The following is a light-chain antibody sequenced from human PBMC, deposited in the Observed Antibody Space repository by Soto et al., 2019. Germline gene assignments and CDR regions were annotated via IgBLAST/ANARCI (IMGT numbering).Light chain of an antibody. J-gene: IGKJ5*01. Sequence: DIQMTQSPSSLSASVGDRVTITCRASQSISGFLTWYQQLPGKAPKLLIFAASGLQSGVPSRFSGSGSGTDFTLNISSLQPEDFATYYCQQSYSSPITFGQGTRLEIK. CDR2: AAS. CDR1: QSISGF. CDR3: QQSYSSPIT. V-gene: IGKV1-39*01.